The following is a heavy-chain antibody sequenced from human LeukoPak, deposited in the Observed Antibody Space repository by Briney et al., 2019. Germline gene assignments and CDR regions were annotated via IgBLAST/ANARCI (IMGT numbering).Heavy chain of an antibody. CDR1: GFTFSSYA. V-gene: IGHV3-23*01. J-gene: IGHJ3*02. Sequence: GGSLRLSCAASGFTFSSYAMTWVRQAPGKGLEWVSGISGSGGNTYYADSVKGRFTVSRDNSRNTMYLQMNSLRAEDTAVFYCATYSIAADGRGAFDIWGQGTLVTVSS. CDR2: ISGSGGNT. CDR3: ATYSIAADGRGAFDI. D-gene: IGHD6-13*01.